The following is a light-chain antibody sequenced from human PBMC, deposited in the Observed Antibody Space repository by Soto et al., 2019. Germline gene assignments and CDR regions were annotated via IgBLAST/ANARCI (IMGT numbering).Light chain of an antibody. CDR1: QAIRND. J-gene: IGKJ1*01. Sequence: DIQVTQSPSSLSASVGDRVTITCRGSQAIRNDLGWYQQKPGKAPKRLIFAASNLQSGVPSRFSGSGSGTEFTLTISSLQPEDFAVYYCQQRGNRPPWTFGQGTKVDIK. V-gene: IGKV1-17*01. CDR3: QQRGNRPPWT. CDR2: AAS.